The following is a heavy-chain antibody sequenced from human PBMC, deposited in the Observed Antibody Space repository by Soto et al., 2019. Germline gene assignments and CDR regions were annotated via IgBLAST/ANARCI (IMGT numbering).Heavy chain of an antibody. Sequence: GGSLRLSCAASGFTFSSYAMHWVRQAPGKGLEYVSGISSNGGSTFYADSMKGRFTISRDNSKNMLYLQMSSLRAEDTAVYYCVKDRIAVAAMGALNFWGQGTLVTVSS. CDR1: GFTFSSYA. D-gene: IGHD2-15*01. CDR2: ISSNGGST. CDR3: VKDRIAVAAMGALNF. J-gene: IGHJ4*02. V-gene: IGHV3-64D*06.